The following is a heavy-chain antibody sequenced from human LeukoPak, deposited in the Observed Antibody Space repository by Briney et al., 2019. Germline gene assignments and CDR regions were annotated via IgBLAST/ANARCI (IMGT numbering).Heavy chain of an antibody. Sequence: ASVKVSCKASGYTFTSYGISWVRQAPGQGLEWMGWINAYNGNTNYAQKVQGRVTMTTDTSTSTAYMELRSLRSDDTAVYYCARDPVLQWLSYGMDVWGQGTTVTVSS. V-gene: IGHV1-18*01. CDR1: GYTFTSYG. D-gene: IGHD6-19*01. CDR3: ARDPVLQWLSYGMDV. J-gene: IGHJ6*02. CDR2: INAYNGNT.